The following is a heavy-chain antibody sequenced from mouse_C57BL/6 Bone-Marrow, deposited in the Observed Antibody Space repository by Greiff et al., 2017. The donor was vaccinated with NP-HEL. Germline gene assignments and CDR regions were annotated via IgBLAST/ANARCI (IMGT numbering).Heavy chain of an antibody. V-gene: IGHV14-4*01. CDR3: TFITTVVATRWYFDV. J-gene: IGHJ1*03. CDR1: GFNIKDDY. Sequence: VQLQQSGAELVRPGASVKLSCTASGFNIKDDYMHWVKQRPEQGLEWIGWIDPENGDTEYASKFQGKATITADTSSNTAYLQLSSLTSEDTAVYYCTFITTVVATRWYFDVWGTGTTVTVSS. CDR2: IDPENGDT. D-gene: IGHD1-1*01.